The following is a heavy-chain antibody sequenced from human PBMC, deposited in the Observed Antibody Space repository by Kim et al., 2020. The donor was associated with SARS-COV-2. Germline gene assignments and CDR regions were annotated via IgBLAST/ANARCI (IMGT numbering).Heavy chain of an antibody. D-gene: IGHD6-6*01. CDR2: IYHSGST. Sequence: SETLSLTCTVSGYSISSGYYWGWIRQPPGKGLEWIGSIYHSGSTYYNPSLKSRVTISVDTSKNQFSLKLSSVTAADTAVYYCARDTKYSSSSNFDYWGQGTLVTVSS. V-gene: IGHV4-38-2*02. J-gene: IGHJ4*02. CDR1: GYSISSGYY. CDR3: ARDTKYSSSSNFDY.